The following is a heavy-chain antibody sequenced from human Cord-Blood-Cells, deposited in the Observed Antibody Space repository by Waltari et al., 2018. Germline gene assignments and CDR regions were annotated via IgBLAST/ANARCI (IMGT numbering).Heavy chain of an antibody. CDR2: SIPIFGTA. Sequence: QVQLVQSGAEVKKPGSSVKVSCKASGGTFSSYAISWVRQAPGQGLEWMGGSIPIFGTANYAQKFQGRVTITADESTSTAYMELSSLRSEDTAVYYCARGIGKGIAAAGTLGYWGQGTLVTVSS. CDR3: ARGIGKGIAAAGTLGY. J-gene: IGHJ4*02. D-gene: IGHD6-13*01. V-gene: IGHV1-69*01. CDR1: GGTFSSYA.